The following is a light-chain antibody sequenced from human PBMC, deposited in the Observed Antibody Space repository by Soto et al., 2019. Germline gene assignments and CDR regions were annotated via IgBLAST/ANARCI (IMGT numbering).Light chain of an antibody. J-gene: IGKJ1*01. Sequence: DIQMTQSPSTLSGSVGDRVTITCRASQTISSWLAWYQQKPGKAPKLLIYKASTLKSGVPSRFSGSGSGTEFTLTISSLQPDDVATYYCQHYNSYSAAFGQGTKVDIK. V-gene: IGKV1-5*03. CDR3: QHYNSYSAA. CDR1: QTISSW. CDR2: KAS.